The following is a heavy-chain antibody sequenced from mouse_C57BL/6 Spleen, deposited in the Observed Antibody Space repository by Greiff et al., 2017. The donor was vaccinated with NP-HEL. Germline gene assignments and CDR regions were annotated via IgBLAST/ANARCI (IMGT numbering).Heavy chain of an antibody. CDR3: ARRGYYGSSYNWYIDV. Sequence: EVKLVESGGGLVKPGGSLKLSCAASGFTFSSYTMSWVRQTPEKRLEWVATISGGGGNTYYPDSVQGRFTISRDNAKNTLYLQMSSLGSEETALYYCARRGYYGSSYNWYIDVWGTGTTVTVSS. D-gene: IGHD1-1*01. J-gene: IGHJ1*03. CDR1: GFTFSSYT. CDR2: ISGGGGNT. V-gene: IGHV5-9*01.